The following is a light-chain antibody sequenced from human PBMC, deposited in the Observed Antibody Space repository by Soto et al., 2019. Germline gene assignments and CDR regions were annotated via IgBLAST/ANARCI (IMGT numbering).Light chain of an antibody. CDR2: AAS. CDR1: QSITTH. CDR3: QQSYSTPTPPT. V-gene: IGKV1-39*01. Sequence: DIQMTQSPSSLSASVGDRVTMTCRASQSITTHVNWYQQKPGKAPKLLIYAASILQSGVPSRFNGSGSGTDFTVTITSLQPEEFATYYCQQSYSTPTPPTFGQGTKLEI. J-gene: IGKJ2*01.